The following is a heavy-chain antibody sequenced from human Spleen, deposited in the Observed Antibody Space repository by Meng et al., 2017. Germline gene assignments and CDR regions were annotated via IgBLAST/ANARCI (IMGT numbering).Heavy chain of an antibody. D-gene: IGHD3-22*01. CDR2: VGHSGFT. CDR3: VRSSAWVRTGFDP. J-gene: IGHJ5*02. V-gene: IGHV4-39*01. CDR1: GVSIRTSGYY. Sequence: QPQQSGPGLVQPPEPLSLTCSVSGVSIRTSGYYWGWIRQAPGKGLEWIGSVGHSGFTYYTPSVKSRITVSIDTSRNEFYLKLTSVTAADTAVYFCVRSSAWVRTGFDPWGQGTLVTVSS.